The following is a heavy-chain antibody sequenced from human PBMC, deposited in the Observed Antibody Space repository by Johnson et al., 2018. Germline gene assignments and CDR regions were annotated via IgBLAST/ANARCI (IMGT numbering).Heavy chain of an antibody. D-gene: IGHD3-10*01. CDR3: AAESSGLAHYYYGMDV. CDR2: IYYSGST. CDR1: GGSISSYY. J-gene: IGHJ6*02. V-gene: IGHV4-59*01. Sequence: QVQLQESGPGLVKPSETLSLTCTVSGGSISSYYWSWIRQPPGKGLEWIGYIYYSGSTNYNPSLKSRVTISVDTSKNQFSLELSSVTAADPAVYYCAAESSGLAHYYYGMDVWGQGTTVTVSS.